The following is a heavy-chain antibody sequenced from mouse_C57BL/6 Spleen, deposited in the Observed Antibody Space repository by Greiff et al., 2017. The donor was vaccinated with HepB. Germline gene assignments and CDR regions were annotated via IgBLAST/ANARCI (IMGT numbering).Heavy chain of an antibody. Sequence: VQGVESGPGLVAPSQSLSITCTVSGFSLTSYAISWVRQPPGKGLEWLGVIWTGGGTNYNSALKSRLSISKDNSKSQVFLKMNSLQTDDTARYYCARFITTPSRGYYFDYWGQGTTLTVSS. CDR3: ARFITTPSRGYYFDY. J-gene: IGHJ2*01. CDR2: IWTGGGT. V-gene: IGHV2-9-1*01. D-gene: IGHD1-1*01. CDR1: GFSLTSYA.